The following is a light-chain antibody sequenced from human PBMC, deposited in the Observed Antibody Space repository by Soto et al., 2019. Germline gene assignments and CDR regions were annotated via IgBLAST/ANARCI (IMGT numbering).Light chain of an antibody. CDR3: HQYVSSWT. Sequence: EIVLTQSPGTLSLSPGERATLSCRASQSVSSTYVAWYQQKSGQDPRLLIYGASSRATGIPDRFSGSGSGTDFTLTISRLEPEDFAVYYCHQYVSSWTFGQGTKVDIK. J-gene: IGKJ1*01. CDR2: GAS. CDR1: QSVSSTY. V-gene: IGKV3-20*01.